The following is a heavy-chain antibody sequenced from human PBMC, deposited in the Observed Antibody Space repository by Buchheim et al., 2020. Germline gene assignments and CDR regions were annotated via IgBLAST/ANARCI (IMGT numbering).Heavy chain of an antibody. CDR2: INHSGST. J-gene: IGHJ5*02. Sequence: QVQLQQWGAGLLKPSETLSLTCAVYGGSFSGYYWSWIRQPPGKGLEWIGEINHSGSTNYNPSLTSRVTISVDTSKTKFSLKLSSVTAADTAVYYCARAFFGVVRGWFDPWGQGTL. D-gene: IGHD3-3*01. V-gene: IGHV4-34*01. CDR1: GGSFSGYY. CDR3: ARAFFGVVRGWFDP.